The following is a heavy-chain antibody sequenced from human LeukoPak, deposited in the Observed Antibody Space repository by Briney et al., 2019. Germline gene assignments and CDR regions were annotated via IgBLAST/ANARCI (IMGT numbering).Heavy chain of an antibody. CDR3: AREEEQQLGASSGRFDP. Sequence: PGGSLRLSCAASGFTFRSYWMSWVRQAPGKGLEWVANIKQDGSEKYYVDSVKGRFTISRDNAKNSLYLQMNSLRAEDTAVYYCAREEEQQLGASSGRFDPWGQGTLVTVSS. D-gene: IGHD6-13*01. J-gene: IGHJ5*02. CDR1: GFTFRSYW. CDR2: IKQDGSEK. V-gene: IGHV3-7*01.